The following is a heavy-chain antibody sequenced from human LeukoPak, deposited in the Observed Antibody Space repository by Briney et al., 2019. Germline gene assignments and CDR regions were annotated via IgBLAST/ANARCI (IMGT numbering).Heavy chain of an antibody. V-gene: IGHV3-30*02. D-gene: IGHD2-2*01. CDR1: GFTFSSYG. J-gene: IGHJ4*02. Sequence: PGGSLRLSCAASGFTFSSYGMHWVRQAPGKGLEWVAFIRYDGSNKYYADSVKGRFTISRDNSKSTLYLQMNSLRAEDTAVYYCAKPRYQLPIFDYWGQGTLVTVSS. CDR3: AKPRYQLPIFDY. CDR2: IRYDGSNK.